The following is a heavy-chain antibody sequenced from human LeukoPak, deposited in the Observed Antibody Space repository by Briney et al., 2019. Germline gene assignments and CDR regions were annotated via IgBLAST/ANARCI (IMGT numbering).Heavy chain of an antibody. Sequence: PGGSLRLSCAASGFTVSSNYMSWVRRAPGKGLEWVSVIYSGGSTYYADSVQGRFTISRDNSKNTLYLQMNSLRAEDTAVYYCARGTRYRYTVDYWGQGTLVTVSS. CDR2: IYSGGST. V-gene: IGHV3-53*01. D-gene: IGHD3-16*02. CDR1: GFTVSSNY. J-gene: IGHJ4*02. CDR3: ARGTRYRYTVDY.